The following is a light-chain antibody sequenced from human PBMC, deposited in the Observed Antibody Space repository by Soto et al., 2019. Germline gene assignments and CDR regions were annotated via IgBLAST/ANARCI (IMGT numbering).Light chain of an antibody. CDR3: QQYGNSPRT. J-gene: IGKJ1*01. Sequence: EIVLTQSPGTLSLSPGERVTLSCRASHSVPTNYLAWYQQKPGQSPRLLIYGASTRATGIPERFSGSGSGTDFTLTISRLEPEDFAVYYCQQYGNSPRTFGQGTKVDIK. CDR1: HSVPTNY. V-gene: IGKV3-20*01. CDR2: GAS.